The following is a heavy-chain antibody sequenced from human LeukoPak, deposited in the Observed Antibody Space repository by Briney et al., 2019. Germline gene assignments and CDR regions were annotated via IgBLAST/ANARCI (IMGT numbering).Heavy chain of an antibody. D-gene: IGHD6-13*01. V-gene: IGHV3-30*02. CDR1: GFTFSSYG. Sequence: GGSLRLSCAASGFTFSSYGMHWVRQAPGKGLEWVAFIRYDGSNKYYADSVKGRFTISRDNSKNTLYLQMNSLRAEDTAVYYCARDKTAQLDNFYYYMDVWGKGTTVTISS. CDR3: ARDKTAQLDNFYYYMDV. CDR2: IRYDGSNK. J-gene: IGHJ6*03.